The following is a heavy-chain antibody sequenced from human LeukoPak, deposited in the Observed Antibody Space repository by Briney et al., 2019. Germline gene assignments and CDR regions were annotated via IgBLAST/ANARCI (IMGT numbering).Heavy chain of an antibody. D-gene: IGHD3-22*01. CDR2: ISSSSSYI. CDR1: GFTFSSYS. J-gene: IGHJ4*02. Sequence: GGSPRLSCAASGFTFSSYSMNWVRQAPGKGLEWVSSISSSSSYIYYADSVKGRFTISRDNSKNTLYLQMNSLRAEDTAVYYCARDANPDSSGYYYSDYWGQGTLVTVSS. V-gene: IGHV3-21*01. CDR3: ARDANPDSSGYYYSDY.